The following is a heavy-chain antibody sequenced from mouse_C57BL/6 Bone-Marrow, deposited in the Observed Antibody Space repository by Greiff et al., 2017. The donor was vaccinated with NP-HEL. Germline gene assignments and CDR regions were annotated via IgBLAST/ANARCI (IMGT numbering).Heavy chain of an antibody. CDR1: GYAFTNYL. CDR3: ARGELRLAWFAY. J-gene: IGHJ3*01. D-gene: IGHD1-2*01. CDR2: INPGSGGT. V-gene: IGHV1-54*01. Sequence: VQLQESGAELVRPGTSVKVSCKASGYAFTNYLIEWVKQRPGQGLEWIGVINPGSGGTNSNEKFKGKATLTADKSSSTAYMQLSSLTSEDSAVYCWARGELRLAWFAYWGQGTLVTVSA.